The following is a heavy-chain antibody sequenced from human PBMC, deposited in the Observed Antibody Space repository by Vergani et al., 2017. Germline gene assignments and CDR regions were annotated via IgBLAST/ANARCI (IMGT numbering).Heavy chain of an antibody. CDR3: ARDPTENVWFGELWGYYYYGMDV. J-gene: IGHJ6*01. V-gene: IGHV1-69*08. CDR2: IIPILGIA. CDR1: GGTLSSYT. Sequence: QVQLVQSGAEVKKPGSSVKVSCKASGGTLSSYTISWVRQAPGQGLEWMGRIIPILGIANYAQKFQGRVTITADKSTSTAYMELSSLRSEDTAVYYCARDPTENVWFGELWGYYYYGMDVWGQGTTVTVSS. D-gene: IGHD3-10*01.